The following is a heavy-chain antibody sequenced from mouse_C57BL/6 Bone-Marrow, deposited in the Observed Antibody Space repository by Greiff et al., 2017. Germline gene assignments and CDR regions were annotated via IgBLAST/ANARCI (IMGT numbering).Heavy chain of an antibody. J-gene: IGHJ3*01. CDR1: GYAFSSSW. D-gene: IGHD2-10*01. Sequence: QVQLQQSGPELVKPGASVKISCKASGYAFSSSWMNWVKQRPGKGLEWIGQIYPGDGDTNYNGKFKGKATLTADKSSSTAYMQLSSLTSEDSAVYFCARSYWGPWFAYWGQGTLVTVSA. V-gene: IGHV1-82*01. CDR2: IYPGDGDT. CDR3: ARSYWGPWFAY.